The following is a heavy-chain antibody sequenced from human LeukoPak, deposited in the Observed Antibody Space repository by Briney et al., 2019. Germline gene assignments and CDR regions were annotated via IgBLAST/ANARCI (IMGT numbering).Heavy chain of an antibody. Sequence: SETLSLTCTVSGGSISSGSYYWSWIRQPAGKGLEGIGRIYTSGSTNYNPSLKSRVTMSVDTSKNQFSLKLSSVTAADTALYFCARVGGTENWFDPWGQGTLVTVSS. CDR1: GGSISSGSYY. CDR3: ARVGGTENWFDP. D-gene: IGHD1-26*01. CDR2: IYTSGST. J-gene: IGHJ5*02. V-gene: IGHV4-61*02.